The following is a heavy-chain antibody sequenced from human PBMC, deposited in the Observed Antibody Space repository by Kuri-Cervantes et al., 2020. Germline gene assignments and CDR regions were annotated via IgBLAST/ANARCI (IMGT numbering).Heavy chain of an antibody. Sequence: ASVKVSCKASGYTLTSYYIHWVRQAPGQGLEWMGLIDPNSGDKRYPQKFQGRVTMTLDTSISTVYMELSSLRSEDTAVYYCARDRCSSTSCPFDYWGQGTLVTVSS. CDR1: GYTLTSYY. D-gene: IGHD2-2*01. J-gene: IGHJ4*02. V-gene: IGHV1-2*02. CDR2: IDPNSGDK. CDR3: ARDRCSSTSCPFDY.